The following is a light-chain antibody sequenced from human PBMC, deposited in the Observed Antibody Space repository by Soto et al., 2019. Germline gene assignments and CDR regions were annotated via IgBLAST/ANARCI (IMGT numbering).Light chain of an antibody. CDR3: QQYNNWPPIT. Sequence: EIVMTQSPATLSVSPGERATLSCRASQSVSSNLAGYQQKPGQAPRLLIYGASTRATGIPARFSGSGSVTDFTLTISTLQSEDFAVYYCQQYNNWPPITCGQGTRLEIK. CDR2: GAS. CDR1: QSVSSN. J-gene: IGKJ5*01. V-gene: IGKV3-15*01.